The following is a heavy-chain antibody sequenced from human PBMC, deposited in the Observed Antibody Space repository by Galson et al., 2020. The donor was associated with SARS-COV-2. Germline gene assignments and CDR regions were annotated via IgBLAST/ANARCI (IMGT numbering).Heavy chain of an antibody. V-gene: IGHV3-30*03. J-gene: IGHJ6*03. CDR3: ARGPNYYYMDV. CDR2: ISYDGSNK. CDR1: GFTFSSYG. Sequence: GGSLRLSCAASGFTFSSYGMHWVRQAPGKGLEWVAIISYDGSNKYYTDSVKGRFTISRDNSKSTLFLQMNSLRAEDTAVYYCARGPNYYYMDVWGKGTTVTVSS.